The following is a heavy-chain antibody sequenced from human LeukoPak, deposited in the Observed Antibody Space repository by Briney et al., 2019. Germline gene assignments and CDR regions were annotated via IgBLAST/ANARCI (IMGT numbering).Heavy chain of an antibody. CDR1: GESMSGFY. D-gene: IGHD3-3*01. CDR2: MHYTGST. Sequence: SETLSLTCTVSGESMSGFYWNWIRQPPGKGLEWIGYMHYTGSTNYNPSLKSRVTISVDTSKNQFSLKLSSVTAADTAVYYCARADYDFWSGYGIYFDYWGQGTLVTVSS. V-gene: IGHV4-59*08. CDR3: ARADYDFWSGYGIYFDY. J-gene: IGHJ4*02.